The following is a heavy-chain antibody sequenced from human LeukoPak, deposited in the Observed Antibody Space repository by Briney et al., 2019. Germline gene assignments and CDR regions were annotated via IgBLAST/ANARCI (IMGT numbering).Heavy chain of an antibody. CDR3: ARARRSGYYDAFDI. CDR1: GGTFSSYA. J-gene: IGHJ3*02. D-gene: IGHD5-12*01. V-gene: IGHV1-69*06. Sequence: SVKVSCKASGGTFSSYAISWVRQAPGQGLEWMGGIIPIFGTANYAQKFKGRVTITADKSTSTAYMELSSLRSEDTAVYYCARARRSGYYDAFDIWGQGTMVTVSS. CDR2: IIPIFGTA.